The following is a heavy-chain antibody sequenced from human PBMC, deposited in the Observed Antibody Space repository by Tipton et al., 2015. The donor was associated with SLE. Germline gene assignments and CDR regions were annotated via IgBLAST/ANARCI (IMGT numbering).Heavy chain of an antibody. D-gene: IGHD6-13*01. V-gene: IGHV3-11*05. CDR3: ARGRRGQQQIDY. Sequence: LRLSCAASGFTFSDYYMSWIRQAPGKGLEWVSYISSSSSYTNYADSVKGRFTISRDNAKNSLYLQMNSLRAEDTAVYYCARGRRGQQQIDYWGQGTLVTVSS. CDR2: ISSSSSYT. CDR1: GFTFSDYY. J-gene: IGHJ4*02.